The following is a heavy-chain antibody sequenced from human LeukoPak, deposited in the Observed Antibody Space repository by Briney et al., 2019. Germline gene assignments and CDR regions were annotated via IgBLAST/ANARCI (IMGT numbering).Heavy chain of an antibody. D-gene: IGHD1-26*01. CDR2: IIPIFGTA. Sequence: ASVMVSCKASGGTFSSYAISWVRQAPGQGLEWMGGIIPIFGTANYAQKFQGRVTITADESTSTAYMELSSLRSEDTAVYYCARAISSGSYPDYWGQGTLVTVSS. J-gene: IGHJ4*02. CDR3: ARAISSGSYPDY. CDR1: GGTFSSYA. V-gene: IGHV1-69*13.